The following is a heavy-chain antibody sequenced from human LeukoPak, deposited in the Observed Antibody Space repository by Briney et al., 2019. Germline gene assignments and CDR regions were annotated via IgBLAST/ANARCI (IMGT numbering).Heavy chain of an antibody. CDR2: LYTSGRT. V-gene: IGHV4-61*02. CDR1: GGSISSGSYY. Sequence: SQTLSLTCTVSGGSISSGSYYWTWIRQPAGKGLEWIGRLYTSGRTDYNPSLKSRVTISVDTSKNQFSLKLSSVTAADTAVYYCASSPYYYGSGSQLSHWGQGTLVTVSS. CDR3: ASSPYYYGSGSQLSH. J-gene: IGHJ4*02. D-gene: IGHD3-10*01.